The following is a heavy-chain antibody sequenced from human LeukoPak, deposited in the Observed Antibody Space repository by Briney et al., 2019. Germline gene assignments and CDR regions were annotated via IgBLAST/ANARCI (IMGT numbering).Heavy chain of an antibody. Sequence: SQTLSLTCTVSGGFINSGSYYWIWMPQPAGKGLEWIGRIYTSGSIHYNPSLESRVTISLNTSKNPFPLYSARGGGGVGVTTVDIWGQGTMVTVSS. V-gene: IGHV4-61*02. CDR2: IYTSGSI. CDR3: I. CDR1: GGFINSGSYY. D-gene: IGHD1-26*01. J-gene: IGHJ3*02.